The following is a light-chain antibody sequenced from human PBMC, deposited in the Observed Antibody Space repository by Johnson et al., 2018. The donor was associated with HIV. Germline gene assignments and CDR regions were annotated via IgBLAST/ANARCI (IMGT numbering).Light chain of an antibody. CDR3: GTWDSCLSAYV. V-gene: IGLV1-51*01. CDR1: SSNVGNNY. CDR2: DNN. J-gene: IGLJ1*01. Sequence: QSVLSQPPSVSAAPGQKVTISCSGTSSNVGNNYVSWYQQLPGTAPKLLIYDNNKRPSGIRDRFSGSKSGTSATLGITGLQTGDEADYYCGTWDSCLSAYVIGTGTKVTVL.